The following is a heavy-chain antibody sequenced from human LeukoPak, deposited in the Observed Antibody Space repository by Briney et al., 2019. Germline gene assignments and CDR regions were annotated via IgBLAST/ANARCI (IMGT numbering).Heavy chain of an antibody. CDR1: GFTFSSYA. D-gene: IGHD1-1*01. J-gene: IGHJ4*02. Sequence: GRSLRLSCAASGFTFSSYAMHWVRQAPGKGLEWVAVISYDGSNKYYADSVKGRFTISRDNSKNTLYLQMNSLRAEDTAVYYCARDRVEVDHNVYFDYWGQGTLVTVSS. CDR3: ARDRVEVDHNVYFDY. CDR2: ISYDGSNK. V-gene: IGHV3-30*04.